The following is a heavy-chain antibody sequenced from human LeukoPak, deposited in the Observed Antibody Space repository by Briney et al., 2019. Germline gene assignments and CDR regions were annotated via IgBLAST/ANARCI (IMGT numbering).Heavy chain of an antibody. CDR1: GFTISGDA. CDR3: ARETLDALDL. Sequence: PGTSLRLSCTAAGFTISGDAMHWVRQAPGKGLQWVAHISFDGSYKYYADSVKGRFTISRDNSKNTLYLQMNSLRTDDTALFYCARETLDALDLWGQGTLVTVSS. V-gene: IGHV3-30*04. J-gene: IGHJ3*01. CDR2: ISFDGSYK.